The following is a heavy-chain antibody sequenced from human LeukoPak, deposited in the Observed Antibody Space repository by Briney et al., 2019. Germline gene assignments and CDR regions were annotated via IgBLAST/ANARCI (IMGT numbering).Heavy chain of an antibody. Sequence: SQTLSLTCAISGDSVSRNTAGWNWIRQSPSRGLEWLGRTYYRSKWYSDFAPSVRNRITINPDTSKNQFSLKLSSVTAADTAVYYCARERDGYIYAFDIWGQGTMVTVSS. CDR2: TYYRSKWYS. V-gene: IGHV6-1*01. J-gene: IGHJ3*02. D-gene: IGHD5-24*01. CDR1: GDSVSRNTAG. CDR3: ARERDGYIYAFDI.